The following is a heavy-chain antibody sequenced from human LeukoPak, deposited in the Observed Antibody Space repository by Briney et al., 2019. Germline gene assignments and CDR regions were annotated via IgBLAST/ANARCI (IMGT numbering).Heavy chain of an antibody. Sequence: ASVKVSCKASGYTFTGYYMHWVRQAPGQGLEWMGWINPNSGGTNYAQKFQGRVTMTRDTSISTAYMELSRLRSDDTAVYYCARGSWIEEGSGLGLNYFDYWGQGTLVTVSS. CDR2: INPNSGGT. V-gene: IGHV1-2*02. CDR1: GYTFTGYY. J-gene: IGHJ4*02. D-gene: IGHD5-12*01. CDR3: ARGSWIEEGSGLGLNYFDY.